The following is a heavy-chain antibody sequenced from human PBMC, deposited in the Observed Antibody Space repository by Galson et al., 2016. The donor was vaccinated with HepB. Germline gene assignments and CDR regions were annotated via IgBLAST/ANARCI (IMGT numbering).Heavy chain of an antibody. CDR2: ISGTSSTI. J-gene: IGHJ3*02. Sequence: SLRLSCAASGFTFTNYRMNWVRQAPGKGLEWVSYISGTSSTIYYADSVKGRFTISRDNAKNSLYLQMNSLRDEDTAVYYCVRESGGWDPQPVIWGQGTMVTVSS. CDR3: VRESGGWDPQPVI. CDR1: GFTFTNYR. V-gene: IGHV3-48*02. D-gene: IGHD1-26*01.